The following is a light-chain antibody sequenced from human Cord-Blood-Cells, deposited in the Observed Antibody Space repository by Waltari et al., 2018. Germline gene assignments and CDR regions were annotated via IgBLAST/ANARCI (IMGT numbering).Light chain of an antibody. CDR1: SSDVGSYNL. Sequence: QSALTQPASVSGSPGQSITISCTGTSSDVGSYNLVSWYQQHPVKAPKPMIFEVSKRLSGVSNRFSGSKSGHTASLTLSGLQAEDEADYYCCSYAGSSTWVFGGGTKLTVL. CDR3: CSYAGSSTWV. J-gene: IGLJ3*02. CDR2: EVS. V-gene: IGLV2-23*02.